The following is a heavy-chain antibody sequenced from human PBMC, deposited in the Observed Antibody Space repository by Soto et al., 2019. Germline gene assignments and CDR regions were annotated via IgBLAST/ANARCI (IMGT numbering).Heavy chain of an antibody. CDR2: IYYSGST. V-gene: IGHV4-30-4*01. D-gene: IGHD3-9*01. Sequence: SETLSLTCTVSGGSISSGDYYWSWIRQPPGKGLEWIGYIYYSGSTYYNPSLKSRVTISVDTSKNQFSLKLSSVTAADTAVYYCARDIPYYDILTGYYIRGSNWFDPWGQGTLVTVSS. CDR3: ARDIPYYDILTGYYIRGSNWFDP. J-gene: IGHJ5*02. CDR1: GGSISSGDYY.